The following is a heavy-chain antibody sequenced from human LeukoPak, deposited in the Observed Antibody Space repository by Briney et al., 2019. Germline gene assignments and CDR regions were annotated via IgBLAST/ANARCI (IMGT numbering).Heavy chain of an antibody. V-gene: IGHV4-59*02. J-gene: IGHJ4*02. CDR3: ASSQQLVHDAFDY. D-gene: IGHD6-13*01. Sequence: SETLSLTCTVSGGSVSSYYWSWIRQPPGKGLEWIGYIYYSGSTHYNPSLKSRVTVSVDTSKNQFSLKLSSVTAADTAVYYCASSQQLVHDAFDYWGQGTLVTVSS. CDR1: GGSVSSYY. CDR2: IYYSGST.